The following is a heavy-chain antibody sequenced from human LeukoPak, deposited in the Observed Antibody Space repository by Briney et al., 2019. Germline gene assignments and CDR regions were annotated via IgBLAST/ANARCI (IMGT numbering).Heavy chain of an antibody. J-gene: IGHJ3*02. CDR1: GYTFTSYG. CDR3: ARADTMIVVPYAFDI. D-gene: IGHD3-22*01. CDR2: ISAYNGNT. V-gene: IGHV1-18*01. Sequence: ASVKVSCKASGYTFTSYGISWVRQAPGQGLEWMGWISAYNGNTNYAQKLQGRVTMTTDTSTSTAYMELRSLRSDDTAVYYCARADTMIVVPYAFDIWGQGTMVTVSS.